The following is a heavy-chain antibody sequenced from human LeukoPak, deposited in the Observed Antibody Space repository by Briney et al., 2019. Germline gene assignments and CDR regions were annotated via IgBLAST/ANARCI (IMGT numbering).Heavy chain of an antibody. CDR2: IYYSGST. V-gene: IGHV4-61*01. CDR3: ARDLGTRYDSSGYYDY. CDR1: GGSVSSGSYY. Sequence: SETLSLTCTVSGGSVSSGSYYRSWIRQPPGKGLEWIGYIYYSGSTNYNPSLKSRVTISVDTSKNQFSLKLSSVTAADTAVYYCARDLGTRYDSSGYYDYWGQGTLVTVSS. J-gene: IGHJ4*02. D-gene: IGHD3-22*01.